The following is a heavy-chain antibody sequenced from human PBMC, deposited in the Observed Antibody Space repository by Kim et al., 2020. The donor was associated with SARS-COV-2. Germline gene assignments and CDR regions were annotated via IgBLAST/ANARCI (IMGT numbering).Heavy chain of an antibody. CDR3: ASDLMAAGGMDV. V-gene: IGHV3-53*01. CDR2: IYSGGST. Sequence: GGSLRLSCAASGITVRSNYMSWVRQAPGKGLEWVSVIYSGGSTFYSDSVKGRFTISRDNSKNTRYLQMNSLRAEDTAVYYCASDLMAAGGMDVWGQGTMVTVS. CDR1: GITVRSNY. D-gene: IGHD3-10*01. J-gene: IGHJ6*02.